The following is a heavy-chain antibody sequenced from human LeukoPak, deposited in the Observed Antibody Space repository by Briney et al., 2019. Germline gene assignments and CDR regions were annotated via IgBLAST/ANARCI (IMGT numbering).Heavy chain of an antibody. CDR2: INHSGST. D-gene: IGHD4-11*01. J-gene: IGHJ6*02. Sequence: SEILSLTCAVYGGSFSGYYWSWIRQPPGKGLEWIGEINHSGSTNYNPPLKSRVTISVDTSKNQFSLKLSSVTAADTAVYYCARSNLDLDYYGMGVWGQGTTVTVSS. CDR1: GGSFSGYY. V-gene: IGHV4-34*01. CDR3: ARSNLDLDYYGMGV.